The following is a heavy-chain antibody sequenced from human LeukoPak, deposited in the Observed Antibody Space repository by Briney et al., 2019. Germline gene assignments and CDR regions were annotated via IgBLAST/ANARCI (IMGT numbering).Heavy chain of an antibody. CDR3: ATDRPHYDMFSGFDP. D-gene: IGHD3-9*01. Sequence: ASVKVSCKASGYTFTSYYMHWVRQAPGKGLEWMGGFDPEDGETIYAQKFQGRVTMAEDTSTDTAYMELSSLRSEDTAVYYCATDRPHYDMFSGFDPWGQGTLVTVSS. J-gene: IGHJ5*02. CDR1: GYTFTSYY. V-gene: IGHV1-24*01. CDR2: FDPEDGET.